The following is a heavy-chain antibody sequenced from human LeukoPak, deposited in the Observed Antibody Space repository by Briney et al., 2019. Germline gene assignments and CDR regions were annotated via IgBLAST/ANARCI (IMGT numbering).Heavy chain of an antibody. D-gene: IGHD3-3*01. J-gene: IGHJ4*02. CDR2: IIPIFGTA. Sequence: SVKVSCKASGGIFISYAISWVRQAPGQGLEWMGGIIPIFGTANYAQKFQGRVTITTDESTSTAYMELSSLRSEDTAVYYCASSIFGVANFDYWGQGTLVTVSS. CDR3: ASSIFGVANFDY. CDR1: GGIFISYA. V-gene: IGHV1-69*05.